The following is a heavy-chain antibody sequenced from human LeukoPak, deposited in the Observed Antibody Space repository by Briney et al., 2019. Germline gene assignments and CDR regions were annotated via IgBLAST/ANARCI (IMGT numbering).Heavy chain of an antibody. Sequence: SETLSLTCTVSGYSISSGYYWGWIRQPPGKGLEWIGSIYHSGSTYYNPSLKSRVTISVDTSKNQFSLKLSSVTAADTAVYYCARDRSYSSSWYYYYYYMDVWGKGTTVTISS. V-gene: IGHV4-38-2*02. J-gene: IGHJ6*03. CDR1: GYSISSGYY. CDR2: IYHSGST. D-gene: IGHD6-13*01. CDR3: ARDRSYSSSWYYYYYYMDV.